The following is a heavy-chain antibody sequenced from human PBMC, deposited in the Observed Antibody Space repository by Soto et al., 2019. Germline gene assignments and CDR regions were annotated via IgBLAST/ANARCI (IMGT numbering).Heavy chain of an antibody. J-gene: IGHJ5*02. CDR3: ARGRGGFDA. CDR1: GASFSDNY. CDR2: INHSGNT. Sequence: KTSQTLSLTCAVYGASFSDNYCNWLRQPPGKGLEWLGEINHSGNTNYNPCRRSRGTISIDTSKNQLSLNLRSVSAAYTAVYYSARGRGGFDAWGQGTPVTVSS. V-gene: IGHV4-34*01.